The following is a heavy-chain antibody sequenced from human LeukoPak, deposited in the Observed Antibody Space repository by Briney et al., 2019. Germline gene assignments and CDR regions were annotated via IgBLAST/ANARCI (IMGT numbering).Heavy chain of an antibody. D-gene: IGHD3-10*01. CDR2: INYSGST. CDR1: GGSISSSSYC. CDR3: VREERASGSYEFDY. Sequence: SETLSLTCSVSGGSISSSSYCWGWIRQSPGKGLEWIGSINYSGSTYDNPSLKSRLTISLDTSKNQFSLKLRSVTAADTAVYFCVREERASGSYEFDYWGRGTLVTVSA. J-gene: IGHJ4*02. V-gene: IGHV4-39*07.